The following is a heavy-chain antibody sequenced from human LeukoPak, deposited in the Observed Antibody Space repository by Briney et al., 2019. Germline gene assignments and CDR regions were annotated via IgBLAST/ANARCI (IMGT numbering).Heavy chain of an antibody. CDR1: GFTFSSYG. Sequence: GGSLRLSCAASGFTFSSYGMHWVRQAPGKGLEWVAVIWYDGSNKNYADSVKGRFTISRDNSKNPLYLQMNSLRAEDTAVYYCARDQGDQWLVGAGAFDLWGQGTMVTVSS. D-gene: IGHD6-19*01. V-gene: IGHV3-33*01. CDR3: ARDQGDQWLVGAGAFDL. J-gene: IGHJ3*01. CDR2: IWYDGSNK.